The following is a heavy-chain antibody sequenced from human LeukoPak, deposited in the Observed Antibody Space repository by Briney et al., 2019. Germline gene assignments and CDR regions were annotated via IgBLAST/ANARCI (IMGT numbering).Heavy chain of an antibody. D-gene: IGHD6-13*01. CDR3: AKVFRLGLYSSSYFDY. CDR1: GFTFSSYG. J-gene: IGHJ4*02. V-gene: IGHV3-30*18. Sequence: GGSLRLSWAASGFTFSSYGMHWVRQAPGKGLEWVAVISYDGSNKYYADSVKGRFTISRDNSKNTLYLQMNSLRAEDTAVYYCAKVFRLGLYSSSYFDYWGQGTLVTVSS. CDR2: ISYDGSNK.